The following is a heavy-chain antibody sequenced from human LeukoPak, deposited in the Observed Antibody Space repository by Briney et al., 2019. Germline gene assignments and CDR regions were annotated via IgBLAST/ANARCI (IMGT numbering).Heavy chain of an antibody. D-gene: IGHD2-2*01. CDR1: GGSFSGYY. CDR3: ARGQYCSSTSCYYPPRGNWFDP. J-gene: IGHJ5*02. Sequence: SETLSLTCAVYGGSFSGYYWSWIRQPPGKGLEWLGEINHSGSTNYNPSLKSRVTISVDTSKNQFSLKLSSVTAADTAVYYCARGQYCSSTSCYYPPRGNWFDPWGQGTLVTVSS. V-gene: IGHV4-34*01. CDR2: INHSGST.